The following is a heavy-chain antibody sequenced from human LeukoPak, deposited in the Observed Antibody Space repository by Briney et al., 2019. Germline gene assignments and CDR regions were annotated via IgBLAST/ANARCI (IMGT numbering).Heavy chain of an antibody. CDR3: ARDPLDWYYFDY. CDR1: GFTFSSYG. Sequence: PGGSLRLSCAASGFTFSSYGMHWVRQAPGKGLEWVSSISSSSSYIYYADSVKGRFTISRDNAKNSLYLQMNSLRAEDTAVYYCARDPLDWYYFDYWGQGTLVTVSS. CDR2: ISSSSSYI. D-gene: IGHD3-9*01. J-gene: IGHJ4*02. V-gene: IGHV3-21*01.